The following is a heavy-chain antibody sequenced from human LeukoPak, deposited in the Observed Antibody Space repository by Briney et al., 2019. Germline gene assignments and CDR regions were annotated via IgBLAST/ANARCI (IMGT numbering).Heavy chain of an antibody. CDR3: TRLSTSDI. CDR2: INSDGSST. CDR1: GFTFSSYW. V-gene: IGHV3-74*01. Sequence: PGGALRLSRAASGFTFSSYWMHWGRPTPGEGLMWVSRINSDGSSTSYADSVKGRFTISRDNAKNTLYLQMNSLRAEDTAVYYCTRLSTSDIWGQGTMVTVSS. J-gene: IGHJ3*02.